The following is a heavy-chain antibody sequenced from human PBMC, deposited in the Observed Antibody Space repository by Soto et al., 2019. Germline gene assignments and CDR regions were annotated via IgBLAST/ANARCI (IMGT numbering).Heavy chain of an antibody. CDR2: ISGSGGST. Sequence: GGSLRLSCAASGFTFSSYAMSWVRQAPGKGLEWVSAISGSGGSTYYADSVKGRFTISRDNSKNTLYLQMNSLRAEDTAVYYCAKDRAAAGTGDWFDPWGQGTLVTVSS. CDR3: AKDRAAAGTGDWFDP. J-gene: IGHJ5*02. D-gene: IGHD6-13*01. V-gene: IGHV3-23*01. CDR1: GFTFSSYA.